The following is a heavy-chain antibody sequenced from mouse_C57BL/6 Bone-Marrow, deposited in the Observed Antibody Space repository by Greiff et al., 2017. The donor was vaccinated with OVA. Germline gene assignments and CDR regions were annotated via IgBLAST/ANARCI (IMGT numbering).Heavy chain of an antibody. V-gene: IGHV14-1*01. J-gene: IGHJ4*01. D-gene: IGHD2-3*01. CDR1: GFNIKDYY. Sequence: VHVKQSGAELVRPGASVKLSCTASGFNIKDYYMHWVKQRPEQGLEWIGRIDPEDGDTEYAPKFQGKATMTADTSSNTAYLQLSSLTSEDTAVYYCLYDYAMDYWGQGTSVTVSS. CDR3: LYDYAMDY. CDR2: IDPEDGDT.